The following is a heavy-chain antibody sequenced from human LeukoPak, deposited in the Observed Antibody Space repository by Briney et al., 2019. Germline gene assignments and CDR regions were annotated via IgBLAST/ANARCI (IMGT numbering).Heavy chain of an antibody. Sequence: GGSLRLSCAASGFTFSSYYMSWVRQAPGKGLEWVSSINSSSSYIYYADSVKGRFTISRDNAKNSLYLQMNSLRAEDTAVYYCARGPGCPTEYSGYDTRTFGDYWGEGTLLTVPS. CDR2: INSSSSYI. CDR1: GFTFSSYY. D-gene: IGHD5-12*01. CDR3: ARGPGCPTEYSGYDTRTFGDY. V-gene: IGHV3-21*01. J-gene: IGHJ4*02.